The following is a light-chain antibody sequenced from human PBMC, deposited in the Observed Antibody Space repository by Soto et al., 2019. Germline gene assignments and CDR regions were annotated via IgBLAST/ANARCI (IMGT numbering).Light chain of an antibody. CDR2: GAS. CDR3: QQYGRTSWT. CDR1: QSVSTNY. Sequence: EIVLTQSPGTLSLSPGEGATISSRASQSVSTNYFAWFQQKPGQAPRLFIYGASTRATGIPDRFSGSGFGTDFTFTISRLEPEDFAVYYCQQYGRTSWTFGQGTKVDIK. J-gene: IGKJ1*01. V-gene: IGKV3-20*01.